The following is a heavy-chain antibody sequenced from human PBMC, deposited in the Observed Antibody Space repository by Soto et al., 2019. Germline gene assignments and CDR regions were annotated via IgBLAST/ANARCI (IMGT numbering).Heavy chain of an antibody. CDR1: GGTFSTYG. J-gene: IGHJ4*02. CDR3: ARGTFYYDSSGYRHFDY. Sequence: QVQLVQSGAEVKKGGSSVKVSCKASGGTFSTYGIGWVRQAPGQGLEWMGGIIPMFGSAKYAQKFQGRVTITADESTNTLYMELSSLRSEDTAVYYCARGTFYYDSSGYRHFDYWGQGTLVTVSS. V-gene: IGHV1-69*01. CDR2: IIPMFGSA. D-gene: IGHD3-22*01.